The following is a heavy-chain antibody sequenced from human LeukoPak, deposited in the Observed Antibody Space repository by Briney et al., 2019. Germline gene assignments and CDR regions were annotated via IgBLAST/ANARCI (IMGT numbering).Heavy chain of an antibody. CDR1: GGSISSGSYY. J-gene: IGHJ5*02. V-gene: IGHV4-61*02. CDR3: ARANRISTYYDFWSGYSTNWFDP. D-gene: IGHD3-3*01. CDR2: IYTSGST. Sequence: SQTLSLTCTVSGGSISSGSYYWSWIRQPAGKGLEWIGRIYTSGSTNYNPSLKSRVTISVDTSKNQFSLKLSSVTAADTAVYYCARANRISTYYDFWSGYSTNWFDPWGQGTLVTVSS.